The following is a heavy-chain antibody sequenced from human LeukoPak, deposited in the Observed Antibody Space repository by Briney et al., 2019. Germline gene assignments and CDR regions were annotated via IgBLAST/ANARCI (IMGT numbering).Heavy chain of an antibody. Sequence: GGSLRLSCAASGFTFSSYGMHWVRQAPGKGLEWVAVIWYDGSNKYYADSVKGRFTISRDNSKNTLYLQMNSLRAEDTAVYYCARRVIVGATYYFDYWGQGTLVTVSS. CDR3: ARRVIVGATYYFDY. J-gene: IGHJ4*02. CDR2: IWYDGSNK. CDR1: GFTFSSYG. V-gene: IGHV3-33*01. D-gene: IGHD1-26*01.